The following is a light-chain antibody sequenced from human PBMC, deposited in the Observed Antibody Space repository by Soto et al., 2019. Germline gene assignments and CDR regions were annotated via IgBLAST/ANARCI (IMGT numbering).Light chain of an antibody. Sequence: EIVLTQSPATLSLSPGERATLSCRASQSVSSYLAWYQQKPGQAPRLLIYDASNRATGIPARFSGSGSGTDFTLTISSLEPEDFAVDYCQPRSNWRSTFGQRTLLAIK. CDR2: DAS. CDR3: QPRSNWRST. V-gene: IGKV3-11*01. J-gene: IGKJ5*01. CDR1: QSVSSY.